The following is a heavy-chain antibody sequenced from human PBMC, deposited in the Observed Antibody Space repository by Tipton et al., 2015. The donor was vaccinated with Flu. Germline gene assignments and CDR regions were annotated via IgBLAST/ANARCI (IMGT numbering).Heavy chain of an antibody. CDR2: IHGSGGS. J-gene: IGHJ6*02. CDR3: ARLYTTAGWYYGRDV. D-gene: IGHD2-15*01. V-gene: IGHV4-61*02. CDR1: GGSVNSDNNY. Sequence: LRLSCTVSGGSVNSDNNYWSWIRQPAGKGLEWIGRIHGSGGSNYNPSLRGRVTISADTSKNQFSLNLRSVTAADTAVYYCARLYTTAGWYYGRDVWGQGTAVTVSS.